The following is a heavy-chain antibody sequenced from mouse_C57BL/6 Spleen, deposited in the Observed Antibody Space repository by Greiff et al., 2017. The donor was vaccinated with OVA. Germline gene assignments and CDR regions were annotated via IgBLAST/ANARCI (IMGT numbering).Heavy chain of an antibody. D-gene: IGHD1-1*02. CDR2: ISYDGSN. V-gene: IGHV3-6*01. Sequence: EVKLMESGPGLVKPSQSLSLTCSVTGYSLTSGYYWNWLRQFPGNKLEWMGYISYDGSNNYNPSLQNRISITRDTSKNQFFLKLNSVTTEDTATYYCARWGGNWYFDVWGTGTTVTVSS. J-gene: IGHJ1*03. CDR3: ARWGGNWYFDV. CDR1: GYSLTSGYY.